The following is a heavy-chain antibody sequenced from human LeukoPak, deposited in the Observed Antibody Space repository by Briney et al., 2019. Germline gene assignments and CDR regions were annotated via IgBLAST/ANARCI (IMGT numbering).Heavy chain of an antibody. Sequence: GGSLRLSCAASGFTFSSYWMHWVRQAPGKGLVWVSRINSDGSSTSYADSVKGRFTISRDNSKNTLYLQMNSLSADDTAMYYCADEIRPNDYWGQGTLVTVSS. CDR3: ADEIRPNDY. CDR1: GFTFSSYW. V-gene: IGHV3-74*01. D-gene: IGHD4-17*01. J-gene: IGHJ4*02. CDR2: INSDGSST.